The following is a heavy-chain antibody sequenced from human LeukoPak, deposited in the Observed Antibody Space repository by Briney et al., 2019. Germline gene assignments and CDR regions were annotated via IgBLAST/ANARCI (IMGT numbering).Heavy chain of an antibody. CDR3: ATGIGVILSQLYY. CDR1: GGSFSDYY. D-gene: IGHD3-22*01. J-gene: IGHJ4*02. CDR2: INHRGST. Sequence: SETLSLTCAVYGGSFSDYYWSWIRQPPGKGLEWIGEINHRGSTSYSPSLESRVTIAVDTSKNQFSLKLSSVTAADTAVYYCATGIGVILSQLYYWGEGTLVTVSS. V-gene: IGHV4-34*01.